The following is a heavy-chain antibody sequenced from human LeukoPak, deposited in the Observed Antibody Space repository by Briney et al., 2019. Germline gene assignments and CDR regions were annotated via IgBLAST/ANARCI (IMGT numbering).Heavy chain of an antibody. J-gene: IGHJ4*02. Sequence: LAGGSLRLSCAASGFTFSSYGMYWVRQAPGKGLEWLAVISSDGSNKYYADSVKGRFTISRDNSKNTLFLEMNSLRSEDTAVYYCAKDDSSMIRGFYFWGQGILVTVSS. CDR3: AKDDSSMIRGFYF. V-gene: IGHV3-30*18. CDR2: ISSDGSNK. D-gene: IGHD3-10*01. CDR1: GFTFSSYG.